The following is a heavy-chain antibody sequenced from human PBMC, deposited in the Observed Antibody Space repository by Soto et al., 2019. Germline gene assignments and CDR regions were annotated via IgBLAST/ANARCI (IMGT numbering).Heavy chain of an antibody. D-gene: IGHD3-16*02. CDR3: TRSAISPYGGLIGPFDS. CDR2: IKPANGNT. V-gene: IGHV1-3*05. Sequence: QVQLAQSGAEERKPGASVKVSCEATGYTFTAYAMHWVRQAPGQRLEWMGWIKPANGNTKYSQKFQGRLTITIDTSPNTIYTELSSLTSEDTAMYYCTRSAISPYGGLIGPFDSWGQGNLVTVSS. J-gene: IGHJ5*01. CDR1: GYTFTAYA.